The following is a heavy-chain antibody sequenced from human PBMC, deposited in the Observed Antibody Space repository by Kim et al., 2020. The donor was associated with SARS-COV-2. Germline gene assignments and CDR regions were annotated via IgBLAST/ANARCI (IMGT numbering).Heavy chain of an antibody. D-gene: IGHD2-21*01. V-gene: IGHV3-23*03. J-gene: IGHJ4*02. CDR3: AKDLSHYSLDY. Sequence: YNQDAAKGRFTVSRDNSKNTLYLQMNSLRVEDTAVYYCAKDLSHYSLDYWGQGTLVTVNS.